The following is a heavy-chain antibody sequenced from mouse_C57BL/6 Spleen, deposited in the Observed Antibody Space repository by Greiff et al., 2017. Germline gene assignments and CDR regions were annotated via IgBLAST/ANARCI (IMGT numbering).Heavy chain of an antibody. J-gene: IGHJ3*01. CDR3: ARVPEGFAY. Sequence: EVQLQESGPELVKPGASVKISCKASGYSFTGYYMNWVKQSPEKRLEWIGEINPSTGGTTYNQKFKAKATLTVDKSSSTAYMQLKSLTSEDSAVYYCARVPEGFAYWGQGTLVTVSA. CDR1: GYSFTGYY. CDR2: INPSTGGT. V-gene: IGHV1-42*01.